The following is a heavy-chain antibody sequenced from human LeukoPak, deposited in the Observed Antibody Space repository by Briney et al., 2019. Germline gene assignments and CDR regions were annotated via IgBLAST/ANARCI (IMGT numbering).Heavy chain of an antibody. CDR2: INPNSGGT. Sequence: ASVKVSCKASGYTFTGYYMHWVRQAPGQGLEWMGWINPNSGGTNYAQKFQGRVTMTRDTSISTAYMELSRLRSDGTAVYYCARDHPLILWFGVGTGYFDYWGQGTLVTVSS. V-gene: IGHV1-2*02. CDR3: ARDHPLILWFGVGTGYFDY. D-gene: IGHD3-10*01. J-gene: IGHJ4*02. CDR1: GYTFTGYY.